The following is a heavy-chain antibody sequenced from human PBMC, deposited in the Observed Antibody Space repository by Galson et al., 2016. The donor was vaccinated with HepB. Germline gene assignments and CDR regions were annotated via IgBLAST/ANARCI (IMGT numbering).Heavy chain of an antibody. D-gene: IGHD6-19*01. CDR2: IYSSGST. Sequence: ETLSLTCIVSGGSISNSNYYWGWIRQPPGKGLEWIGDIYSSGSTYYSPSLKSRVTISLDTSKDQFSMKLSSVTAADTALYYCARGVSGFGYWGQGTLVTVSS. CDR1: GGSISNSNYY. CDR3: ARGVSGFGY. V-gene: IGHV4-39*07. J-gene: IGHJ4*02.